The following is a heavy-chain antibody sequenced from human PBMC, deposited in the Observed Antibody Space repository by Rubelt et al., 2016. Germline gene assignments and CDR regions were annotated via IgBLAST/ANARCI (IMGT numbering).Heavy chain of an antibody. Sequence: QVQLVQSGAEVKKPGSSVKVSCKAYGRTFNTYAITWVRQATGQGLEWLGGIIPIFGTANYAQKFQGRVTITADESTSTAYMELSSLRSEDTAVYYCATPPGVGKYWGQGTLVTVSS. CDR1: GRTFNTYA. V-gene: IGHV1-69*01. D-gene: IGHD2-8*01. CDR3: ATPPGVGKY. CDR2: IIPIFGTA. J-gene: IGHJ4*02.